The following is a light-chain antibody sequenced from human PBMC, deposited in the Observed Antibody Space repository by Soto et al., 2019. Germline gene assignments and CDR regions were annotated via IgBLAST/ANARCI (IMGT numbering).Light chain of an antibody. V-gene: IGLV2-14*01. Sequence: QSVLTQPASVSGSPGQSITISRTGTSSDVGGYNYVSWYQQHPGKAPKLMIYDVSNRPPGVSNRFSGSKSGNTASLTISGLQAEDEADYYCSSYTSSSTLVFGTGTKVTVL. CDR1: SSDVGGYNY. J-gene: IGLJ1*01. CDR3: SSYTSSSTLV. CDR2: DVS.